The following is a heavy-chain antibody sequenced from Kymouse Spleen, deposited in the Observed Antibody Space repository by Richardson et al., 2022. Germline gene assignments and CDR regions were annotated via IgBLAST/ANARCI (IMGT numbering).Heavy chain of an antibody. CDR2: IWYDGSNK. V-gene: IGHV3-33*01. J-gene: IGHJ5*02. CDR3: ARDGGVTGTTSWFDP. D-gene: IGHD1-7*01. Sequence: QVQLVESGGGVVQPGRSLRLSCAASGFTFSSYGMHWVRQAPGKGLEWVAVIWYDGSNKYYADSVKGRFTISRDNSKNTLYLQMNSLRAEDTAVYYCARDGGVTGTTSWFDPWGQGTLVTVSS. CDR1: GFTFSSYG.